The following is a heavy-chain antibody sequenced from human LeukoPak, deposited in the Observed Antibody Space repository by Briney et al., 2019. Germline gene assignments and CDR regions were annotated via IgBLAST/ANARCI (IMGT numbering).Heavy chain of an antibody. CDR1: GYTFTSYA. D-gene: IGHD3-22*01. V-gene: IGHV7-4-1*02. J-gene: IGHJ6*03. CDR2: INTNTGNP. CDR3: AAEVVVITPRYYYYYMDV. Sequence: ASVKVSCKASGYTFTSYAMNWLRQAPGQGLEWMGWINTNTGNPTYAQGFTGRFVFSLDTSVSTAYLQISSLKAEDTAVYYCAAEVVVITPRYYYYYMDVWGKGTTVTVSS.